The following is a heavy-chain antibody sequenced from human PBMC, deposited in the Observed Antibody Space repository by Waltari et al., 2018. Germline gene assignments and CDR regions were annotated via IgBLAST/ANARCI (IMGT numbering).Heavy chain of an antibody. Sequence: SGGGLVQPGGSLRLSCVASGFTFSSYGMSWVRQGAGKGLEWVSSVSGSGDTTDYADSVKGRFTISRDNSKNTFYLQMNSLRVDDTAVYYCAKDRDGSSLTLYYFDHWSQGALVTVSS. D-gene: IGHD1-26*01. CDR3: AKDRDGSSLTLYYFDH. CDR1: GFTFSSYG. J-gene: IGHJ4*02. CDR2: VSGSGDTT. V-gene: IGHV3-23*01.